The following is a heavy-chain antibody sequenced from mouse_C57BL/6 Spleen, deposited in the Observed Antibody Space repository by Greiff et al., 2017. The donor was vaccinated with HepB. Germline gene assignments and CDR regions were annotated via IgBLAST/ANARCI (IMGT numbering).Heavy chain of an antibody. CDR3: AREETAYRGFAY. J-gene: IGHJ3*01. V-gene: IGHV1-76*01. Sequence: VKLQQSGAELVRPGASVKLSCKASGYTFTDYYINWVKQRPGQGLEWIARIYPGSGNTYYNEKFKGKATLTAEKSSSTAYMQLSSLTSEDSAVYFGAREETAYRGFAYWGQGTLVTVSA. CDR1: GYTFTDYY. D-gene: IGHD3-2*01. CDR2: IYPGSGNT.